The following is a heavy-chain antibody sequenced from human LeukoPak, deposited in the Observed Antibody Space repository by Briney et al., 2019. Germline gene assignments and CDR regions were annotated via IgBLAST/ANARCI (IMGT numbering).Heavy chain of an antibody. Sequence: GGSLRLSCAASGFTFSIYGMHWVRQAPGKGLEWVAFIRYDGSNKYYADSVKGRFTISRDNSKNTLYLQMNSLRAEDTTVYYCAKTTGAPTPYDYWGQGTLVTVSS. CDR1: GFTFSIYG. D-gene: IGHD1-1*01. V-gene: IGHV3-30*02. J-gene: IGHJ4*02. CDR2: IRYDGSNK. CDR3: AKTTGAPTPYDY.